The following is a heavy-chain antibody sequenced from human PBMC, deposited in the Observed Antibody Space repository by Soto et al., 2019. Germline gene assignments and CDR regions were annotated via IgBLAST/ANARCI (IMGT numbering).Heavy chain of an antibody. J-gene: IGHJ5*02. D-gene: IGHD5-12*01. CDR1: GFTFSSYG. CDR2: IWYDGSNK. CDR3: ARDPERDGYKGRTNWFDH. V-gene: IGHV3-33*01. Sequence: QVQLVESGGGVVQPGRSLRLSCAASGFTFSSYGMHWVRQAPGKGLEWVAVIWYDGSNKYYADSVKGRFTISRDNSKNTLYLQMNSLRAEDTAVYYCARDPERDGYKGRTNWFDHWGQGTLVNVYS.